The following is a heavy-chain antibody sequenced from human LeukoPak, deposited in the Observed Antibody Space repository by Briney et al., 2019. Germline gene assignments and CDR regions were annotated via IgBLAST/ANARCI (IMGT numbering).Heavy chain of an antibody. J-gene: IGHJ5*02. CDR2: IYYSGST. D-gene: IGHD3-3*01. Sequence: SETLSLTCTVSGGSISSSSYYWGWIRQPPGKGLEWIGSIYYSGSTYYNPSLKSRVTISVDTSKNQFSLKLSSVTAADTAVYYCARLSGISNWFDPWGQGTLVTVSS. CDR1: GGSISSSSYY. V-gene: IGHV4-39*01. CDR3: ARLSGISNWFDP.